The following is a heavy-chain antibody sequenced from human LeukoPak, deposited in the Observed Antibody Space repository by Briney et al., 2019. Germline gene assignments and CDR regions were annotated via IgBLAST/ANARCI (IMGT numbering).Heavy chain of an antibody. CDR1: GFTFSSYA. J-gene: IGHJ4*02. D-gene: IGHD7-27*01. CDR2: ISDSDGST. V-gene: IGHV3-23*01. Sequence: GGSLRLSCAASGFTFSSYAMSWVRQAPGKGLEWVSSISDSDGSTYYADSVKGRFTISRGNSKNTLYLQMNSLRAEDTAVYYCAKALIGVFRGFDYWGQGTLVPVSS. CDR3: AKALIGVFRGFDY.